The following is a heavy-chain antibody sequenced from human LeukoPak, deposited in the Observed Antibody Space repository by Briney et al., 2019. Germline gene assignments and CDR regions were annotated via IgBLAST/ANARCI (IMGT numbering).Heavy chain of an antibody. CDR1: GYIFTSYY. Sequence: ASVKVSCKASGYIFTSYYMHWVRQAPGQGLEWMGIVNPSGGGKTYAQKFQGRVAMTWDTSTSTVYMELSRLRSDDTAVYYCARDTRMAGGPYYTAMVTSPTGYWGQGTLVTVSS. CDR2: VNPSGGGK. J-gene: IGHJ4*02. CDR3: ARDTRMAGGPYYTAMVTSPTGY. D-gene: IGHD5-18*01. V-gene: IGHV1-46*01.